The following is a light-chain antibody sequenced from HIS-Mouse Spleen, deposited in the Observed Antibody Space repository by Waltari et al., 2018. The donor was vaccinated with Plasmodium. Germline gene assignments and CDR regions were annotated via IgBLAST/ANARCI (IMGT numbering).Light chain of an antibody. V-gene: IGKV1-33*01. CDR2: DAS. J-gene: IGKJ3*01. CDR1: QDIRNY. Sequence: DSQMTQSPPSLSASVGDRVTITCQASQDIRNYLNWYQQKPGKAPKLLIYDASNLETGVPSRFSGSGSGTDFTFTISSLQPEDIATYYCQQYDNLPPLFTFGPGTKVDIK. CDR3: QQYDNLPPLFT.